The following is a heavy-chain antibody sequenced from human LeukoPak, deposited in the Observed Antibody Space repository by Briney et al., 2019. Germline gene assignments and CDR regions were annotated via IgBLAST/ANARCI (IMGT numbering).Heavy chain of an antibody. CDR1: GFTFSDYY. V-gene: IGHV3-11*04. CDR3: ARGGGYTSSWYLEAFDI. J-gene: IGHJ3*02. CDR2: ISNSGNTI. D-gene: IGHD6-13*01. Sequence: GGSLRLSCAASGFTFSDYYMSWIRQAPGKGLEWVSYISNSGNTIYYPDSVKGRFTISRDNAKYSLYLQMSSLRAEDTAVYYCARGGGYTSSWYLEAFDIWGQGTMVTVSS.